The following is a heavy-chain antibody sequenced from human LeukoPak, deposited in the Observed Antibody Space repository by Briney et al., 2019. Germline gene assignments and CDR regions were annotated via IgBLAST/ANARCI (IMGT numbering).Heavy chain of an antibody. Sequence: PSETLSLTCTVSGGSISSYYWSWIRQPPGKGLEWIGYIYYSGSTNYNPSLKSRVTISVDTSKNQFSLKLSSVTAADTAVYYCARGAGDYYGSGADTFDIWGQRTMVTVSS. CDR3: ARGAGDYYGSGADTFDI. J-gene: IGHJ3*02. D-gene: IGHD3-10*01. CDR1: GGSISSYY. CDR2: IYYSGST. V-gene: IGHV4-59*01.